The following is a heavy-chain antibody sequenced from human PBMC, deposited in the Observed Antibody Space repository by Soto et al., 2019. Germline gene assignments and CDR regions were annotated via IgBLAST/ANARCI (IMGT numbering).Heavy chain of an antibody. CDR1: GDTFKNCV. D-gene: IGHD3-10*01. Sequence: QVQVVQSGVEVRRPGFSVKVSCKASGDTFKNCVISWVRQAPGQGLEWMGGIIPLFGTTDFAQRFQGRLTITTDESTTTAYMELSRLRSEDTATYYGAAELGFGKLSVVWGQGTTVIVSS. V-gene: IGHV1-69*01. CDR2: IIPLFGTT. J-gene: IGHJ6*02. CDR3: AAELGFGKLSVV.